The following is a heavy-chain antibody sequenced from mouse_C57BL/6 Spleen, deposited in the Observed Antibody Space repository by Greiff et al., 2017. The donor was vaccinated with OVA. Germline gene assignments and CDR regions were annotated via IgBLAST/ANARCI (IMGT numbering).Heavy chain of an antibody. J-gene: IGHJ3*01. V-gene: IGHV1-55*01. Sequence: QVQLQQPGAELVKPGASVKMSCKASGYTFTSYWITWVKQRPGQGLEWIGDMCPGSGSTNYNEKFKSKATLTVDTASSTAYMQLSSLTSEDTAVNNCARGYEGYEDWIAYWGQGTLVTVSA. D-gene: IGHD2-3*01. CDR1: GYTFTSYW. CDR2: MCPGSGST. CDR3: ARGYEGYEDWIAY.